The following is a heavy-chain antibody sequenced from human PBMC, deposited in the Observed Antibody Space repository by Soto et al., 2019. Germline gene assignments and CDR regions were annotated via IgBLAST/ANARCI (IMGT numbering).Heavy chain of an antibody. CDR3: ARAPLISIFFAYGMDV. J-gene: IGHJ6*02. V-gene: IGHV4-31*03. Sequence: QVQLQESGPGLVKPSQTLSLTCTVSGGSISSGDYYWIWIRQHPGKGLEWIGYIYYSGSTYYNPSLKSRVTISVDTSRNQFSLKLSYVTAADTAVYYCARAPLISIFFAYGMDVWGQGTTVTVSS. D-gene: IGHD3-3*02. CDR2: IYYSGST. CDR1: GGSISSGDYY.